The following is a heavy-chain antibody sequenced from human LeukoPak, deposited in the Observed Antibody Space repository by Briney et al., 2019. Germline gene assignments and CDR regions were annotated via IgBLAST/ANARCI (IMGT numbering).Heavy chain of an antibody. CDR2: IYYSGST. CDR3: ARHDLTNIVVVPAAVNWFDP. V-gene: IGHV4-39*01. Sequence: KPSETLSLTCTVSGRSISSSSYYWGWIRQPPGKGLEWIGSIYYSGSTYYNSSLKSRVTISVDTTKNQFSLKLSSVTAADTAVYYCARHDLTNIVVVPAAVNWFDPWGQGTLVTVSS. CDR1: GRSISSSSYY. D-gene: IGHD2-2*01. J-gene: IGHJ5*02.